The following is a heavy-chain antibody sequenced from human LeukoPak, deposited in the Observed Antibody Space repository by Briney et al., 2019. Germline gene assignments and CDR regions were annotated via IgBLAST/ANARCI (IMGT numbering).Heavy chain of an antibody. CDR2: IKQDGSEK. J-gene: IGHJ5*02. CDR3: ARNSITMIRGVIGINWFDP. V-gene: IGHV3-7*01. Sequence: GGSLRLSCVVSGSTFSGYWMSWVRQAPGKGLEWVANIKQDGSEKYYVDSVKGRFTISRDNAKNSLYLQMNSLRAEDTAVYYCARNSITMIRGVIGINWFDPWGQGTLVTVSS. D-gene: IGHD3-10*01. CDR1: GSTFSGYW.